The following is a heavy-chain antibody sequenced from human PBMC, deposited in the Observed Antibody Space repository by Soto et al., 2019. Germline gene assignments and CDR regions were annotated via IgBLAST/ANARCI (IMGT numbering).Heavy chain of an antibody. Sequence: QVQLVQSGAEVKKPGASVKVSCKASGYTFTSYAMHWVRQAPGQRLEWMGWINAGNGNTKYSQKFQGRVTITRDTSASTAYMELSSLRSEDTAVYYCARAVWSAYYMTDWFDPWGQGTLVTVSS. J-gene: IGHJ5*02. CDR2: INAGNGNT. V-gene: IGHV1-3*01. CDR3: ARAVWSAYYMTDWFDP. D-gene: IGHD3-3*01. CDR1: GYTFTSYA.